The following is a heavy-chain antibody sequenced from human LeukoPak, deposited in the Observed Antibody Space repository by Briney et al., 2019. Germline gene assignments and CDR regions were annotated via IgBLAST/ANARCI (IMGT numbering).Heavy chain of an antibody. CDR2: INPNSGGT. CDR1: GYTFTGYY. Sequence: GASVKVSCKASGYTFTGYYMHWVRQAPGQGLEWMGWINPNSGGTNYAQKFQGRVTMTRDTSISTAYMELSRLRSDDTAVYYCARSGLGEYCSGGSCYSWLGYWGQGTLVTVSS. CDR3: ARSGLGEYCSGGSCYSWLGY. D-gene: IGHD2-15*01. J-gene: IGHJ4*02. V-gene: IGHV1-2*02.